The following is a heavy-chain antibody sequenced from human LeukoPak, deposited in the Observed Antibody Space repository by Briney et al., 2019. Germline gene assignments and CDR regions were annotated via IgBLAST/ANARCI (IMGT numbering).Heavy chain of an antibody. V-gene: IGHV1-18*01. D-gene: IGHD2-2*01. CDR3: ASWANAPYGGWLDP. CDR2: ISAYNGNT. J-gene: IGHJ5*02. Sequence: ASVKVSCKASGYTFTSYGISWVRQAPGQGLEWMGWISAYNGNTNYAQKLQGRVTMTTDTSTSTAYMELSSLRSEDTAVYYCASWANAPYGGWLDPWGQGTLVTVSS. CDR1: GYTFTSYG.